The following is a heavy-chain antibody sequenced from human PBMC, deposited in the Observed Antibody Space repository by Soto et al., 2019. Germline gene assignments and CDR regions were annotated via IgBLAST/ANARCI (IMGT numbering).Heavy chain of an antibody. V-gene: IGHV3-48*02. Sequence: PGGSLRLSCAASGFTFSSYSMNWVRQAPGKGLEWVSYISSSSSTIYYADSVKGRFTISRDNAKNSLYMKMNSLRDEDTTVYYYARDRPREKPFAWDYYDSSGSRSPTGSAVDYWGQGTLVTVSS. D-gene: IGHD3-22*01. CDR2: ISSSSSTI. J-gene: IGHJ4*02. CDR3: ARDRPREKPFAWDYYDSSGSRSPTGSAVDY. CDR1: GFTFSSYS.